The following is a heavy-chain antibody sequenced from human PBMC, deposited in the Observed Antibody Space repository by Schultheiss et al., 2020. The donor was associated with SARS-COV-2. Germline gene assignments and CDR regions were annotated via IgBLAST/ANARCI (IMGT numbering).Heavy chain of an antibody. D-gene: IGHD3-22*01. Sequence: ASVKVSCKASGYTFTSYAMHWVRQAPGQRLEWMGWINAGNGNTKYSQKFQGRVTMTEDTSTDTAYMELSSLRSEDTAVYYCATFRTLSSGKTHTYSTSVYYYYYYGMDVWGQGTTVTVSS. CDR1: GYTFTSYA. J-gene: IGHJ6*02. CDR2: INAGNGNT. V-gene: IGHV1-3*01. CDR3: ATFRTLSSGKTHTYSTSVYYYYYYGMDV.